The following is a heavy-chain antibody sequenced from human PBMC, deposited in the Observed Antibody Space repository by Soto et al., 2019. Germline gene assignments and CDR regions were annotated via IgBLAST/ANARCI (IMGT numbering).Heavy chain of an antibody. Sequence: QVQLQQWGAGLLKPSETLSLTCAVYGGSFSGYYWSWIRQPPGKGLEWIGEINHSGSTNYNPSLKSRVTISVDQSKNQFSLKLSSVTAADTAVDYCARGRGDGYNTRRWFDPWGQGTLVTVSS. CDR2: INHSGST. V-gene: IGHV4-34*01. J-gene: IGHJ5*02. D-gene: IGHD5-12*01. CDR1: GGSFSGYY. CDR3: ARGRGDGYNTRRWFDP.